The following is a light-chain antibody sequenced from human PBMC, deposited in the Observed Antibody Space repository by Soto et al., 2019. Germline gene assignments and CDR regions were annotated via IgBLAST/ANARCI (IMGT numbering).Light chain of an antibody. J-gene: IGKJ1*01. CDR1: QSVSSSY. Sequence: EIVLTQSPGTLSLSPGERVTLSCRASQSVSSSYLAWYQQKPGQAPRLLIYGASTRATGIPARFSGSGSGTEFTLTISSLQSEDFAVYYCQQYNNWPRGTFGQGTKVDIK. CDR3: QQYNNWPRGT. V-gene: IGKV3-15*01. CDR2: GAS.